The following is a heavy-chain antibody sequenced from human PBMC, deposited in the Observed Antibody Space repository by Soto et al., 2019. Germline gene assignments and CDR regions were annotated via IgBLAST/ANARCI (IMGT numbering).Heavy chain of an antibody. J-gene: IGHJ6*04. V-gene: IGHV1-69*13. Sequence: SVKFSCKASGGTFSSYAISWVRQAPGQGLEWMGGIIPIFGTANYAQKFQGRVTITADESTSTAYMELSSLRSEETAVYYCASRDTAMAYYYYYGMEVWGKGTKVTVS. CDR2: IIPIFGTA. CDR1: GGTFSSYA. CDR3: ASRDTAMAYYYYYGMEV. D-gene: IGHD5-18*01.